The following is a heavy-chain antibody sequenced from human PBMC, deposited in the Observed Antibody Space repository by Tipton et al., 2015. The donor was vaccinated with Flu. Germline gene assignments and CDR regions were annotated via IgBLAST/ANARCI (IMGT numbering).Heavy chain of an antibody. CDR1: NGSLSSYY. CDR3: ARDPSLGMPEYLDS. CDR2: IYNGVYT. Sequence: TLSLTCIVSNGSLSSYYWVWIRQSPGKGLEWIGYIYNGVYTKYQRSLKSRVTISADTSKNQFSLRLTSVTAADTAIYFCARDPSLGMPEYLDSWGLGTLVSVPS. J-gene: IGHJ4*02. V-gene: IGHV4-59*01. D-gene: IGHD2/OR15-2a*01.